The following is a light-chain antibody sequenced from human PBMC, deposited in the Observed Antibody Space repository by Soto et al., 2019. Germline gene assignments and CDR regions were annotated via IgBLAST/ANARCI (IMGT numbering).Light chain of an antibody. CDR1: QSVTIS. J-gene: IGKJ2*01. Sequence: EIVMTQSPATLSVSPGERATLSCRASQSVTISLAWYQQKPGQAPTLLIYGASSRATGTPRRFSGSGSGTEFTLTISSLQSEDFAVYYCQQYNDWPRTFGQGTKLEIK. CDR3: QQYNDWPRT. V-gene: IGKV3-15*01. CDR2: GAS.